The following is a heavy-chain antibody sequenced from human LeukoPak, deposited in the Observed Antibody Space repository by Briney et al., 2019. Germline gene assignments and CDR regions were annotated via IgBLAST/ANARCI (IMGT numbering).Heavy chain of an antibody. V-gene: IGHV4-34*01. CDR2: ISHSGST. D-gene: IGHD2/OR15-2a*01. CDR1: GGSFSGYY. J-gene: IGHJ3*02. Sequence: SETLSLTCAVYGGSFSGYYWSWIRQPPGKGLEWIGEISHSGSTNYNPSLKSRVTISVDTSKNQFSLKLSSVTAADTAVYYCARGGFNMDAFDIWGQGTMVTVSS. CDR3: ARGGFNMDAFDI.